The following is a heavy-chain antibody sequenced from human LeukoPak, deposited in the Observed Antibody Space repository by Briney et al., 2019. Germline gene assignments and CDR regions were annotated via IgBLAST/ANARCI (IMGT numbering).Heavy chain of an antibody. V-gene: IGHV1-2*02. Sequence: ASVKVSCKASGYTFTAHYIHWVRQAPGQGLEWMGWIDPNGGGTNYAQKFLGSVTMTGDTSINTAFMELSRLRSDDTAIYYCASGRGTTMVRGVITNYFDLWGRGSLVTVSS. D-gene: IGHD3-10*01. CDR3: ASGRGTTMVRGVITNYFDL. J-gene: IGHJ2*01. CDR2: IDPNGGGT. CDR1: GYTFTAHY.